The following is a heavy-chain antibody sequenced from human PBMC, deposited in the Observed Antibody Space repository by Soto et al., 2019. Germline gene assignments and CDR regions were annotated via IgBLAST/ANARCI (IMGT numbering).Heavy chain of an antibody. CDR3: LSDVFYFWSGPLAYYYYYGMDV. Sequence: GASVKVSCKASGYTFTSYGISWVRQAPGQGLEWMGWISAYNGNTNYAQKLQGRVTMTTDTSTSTAYMELRSLRSDDTAVYYCLSDVFYFWSGPLAYYYYYGMDVWGQGTTVTVSS. CDR1: GYTFTSYG. CDR2: ISAYNGNT. D-gene: IGHD3-3*01. J-gene: IGHJ6*02. V-gene: IGHV1-18*01.